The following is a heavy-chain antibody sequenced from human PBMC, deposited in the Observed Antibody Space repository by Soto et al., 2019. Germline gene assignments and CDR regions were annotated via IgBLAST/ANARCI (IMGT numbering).Heavy chain of an antibody. J-gene: IGHJ4*02. V-gene: IGHV4-59*08. CDR1: GGSISSYY. D-gene: IGHD3-10*01. CDR3: ARHNYGSGSTYVDY. CDR2: IYYSGST. Sequence: QVQLQESGPGLVKPSETLSLTCTVSGGSISSYYWSWIRQPPGKGLEWIGDIYYSGSTNYNPSLKSRVTISVDTSTNQFSLKLNSMSAADTAVYYCARHNYGSGSTYVDYWGQGTLVTVSS.